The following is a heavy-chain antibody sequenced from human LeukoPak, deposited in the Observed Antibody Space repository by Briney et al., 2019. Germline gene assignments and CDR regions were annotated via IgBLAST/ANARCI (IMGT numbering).Heavy chain of an antibody. V-gene: IGHV4-34*01. J-gene: IGHJ6*02. D-gene: IGHD4-17*01. CDR2: INHSGST. CDR3: ARGARGDYFYYYYGMDV. Sequence: SETLSLTCAVYGGSFSGYYWSWIRQPPGKGLEWIGEINHSGSTNYNPSLKSRVTITVDTSKNQFSLKLSSVTAADTAVYYCARGARGDYFYYYYGMDVWGQGTTVTVSS. CDR1: GGSFSGYY.